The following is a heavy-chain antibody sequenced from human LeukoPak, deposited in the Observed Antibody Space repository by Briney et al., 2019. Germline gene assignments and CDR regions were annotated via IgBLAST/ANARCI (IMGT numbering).Heavy chain of an antibody. J-gene: IGHJ4*02. V-gene: IGHV4-39*07. CDR1: GGSISSSSYY. CDR2: IYYSGST. CDR3: ARDSGNYYDSSGATGGYFDY. Sequence: SETLSLTCTVSGGSISSSSYYWGWIRQPPGKGLEWIGSIYYSGSTYYNPSLKSRVTISVDTSKNQFSLKLSSVTAADTAVYYCARDSGNYYDSSGATGGYFDYWGQGTLVTVSS. D-gene: IGHD3-22*01.